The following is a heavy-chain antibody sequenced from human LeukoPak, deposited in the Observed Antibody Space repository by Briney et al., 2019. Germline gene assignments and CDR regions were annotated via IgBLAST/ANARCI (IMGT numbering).Heavy chain of an antibody. J-gene: IGHJ5*02. CDR1: GFTFSSYG. D-gene: IGHD2-2*01. CDR3: ARGRGVVPAAFNWFDP. Sequence: GGSLRLSCAASGFTFSSYGMHWVRQAPGKGLEWVAVIWYDGSNKYYADSVKGRFTISRDNSKNTLYLQMNSLRAEDTAVYYCARGRGVVPAAFNWFDPWGLGTLVTVSS. V-gene: IGHV3-33*01. CDR2: IWYDGSNK.